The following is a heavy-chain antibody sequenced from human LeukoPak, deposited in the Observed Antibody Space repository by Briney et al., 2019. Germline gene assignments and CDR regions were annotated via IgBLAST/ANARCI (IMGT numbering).Heavy chain of an antibody. CDR3: ARRVPAAMVDDAFDI. CDR2: IIPIFGTA. J-gene: IGHJ3*02. CDR1: GGTFSSSA. Sequence: GASVKVSCKASGGTFSSSAISWARQAPGQGLEWMGGIIPIFGTANYAQKFQGRVTITADESTSTAYMELSSLRSEDTAVYYCARRVPAAMVDDAFDIWGQGTMVTVSS. V-gene: IGHV1-69*13. D-gene: IGHD2-2*01.